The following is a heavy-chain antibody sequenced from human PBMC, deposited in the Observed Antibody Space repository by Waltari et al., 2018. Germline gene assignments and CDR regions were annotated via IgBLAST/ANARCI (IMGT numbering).Heavy chain of an antibody. D-gene: IGHD3-10*01. J-gene: IGHJ6*03. V-gene: IGHV4-34*01. CDR2: INHSGST. CDR1: GGSFSGYY. CDR3: ARTPITMVRGVISLYYYYYMDV. Sequence: QVQLQQWGAGLLKPSETLSLTCAVYGGSFSGYYWSWIRQPPGKGLEWIGEINHSGSTNYNPSLKRRVTISVDTSKNQFSLKLSSVTAADTAVYYCARTPITMVRGVISLYYYYYMDVWGKGTTVTVSS.